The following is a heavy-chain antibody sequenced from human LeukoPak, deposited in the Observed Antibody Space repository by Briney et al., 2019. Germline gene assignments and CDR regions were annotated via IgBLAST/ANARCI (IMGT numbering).Heavy chain of an antibody. CDR1: GFTFSTYN. J-gene: IGHJ5*02. D-gene: IGHD2-15*01. CDR2: ISSSSSYI. V-gene: IGHV3-21*01. Sequence: GGSLRLSCAASGFTFSTYNMNWVRQAPGKGLEWDSSISSSSSYIYYADSVKGRFTISRDNAKNTLYLQLNSLRAEDTAVYFCARQSGGPYNWFDPWGQGTLVTVSS. CDR3: ARQSGGPYNWFDP.